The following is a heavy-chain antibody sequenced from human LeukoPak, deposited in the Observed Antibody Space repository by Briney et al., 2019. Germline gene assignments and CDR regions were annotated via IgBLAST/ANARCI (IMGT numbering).Heavy chain of an antibody. CDR1: GFTFSSYG. D-gene: IGHD1-26*01. Sequence: PGGSLRLSCAASGFTFSSYGMHWVRQAPGKGLEWVAFIRYDGSNKYYADSVKGRFTISRDNSKNTLYLQMNSLRAEDTAVYYCAKGGWELTRPLDYWGQGTLVTVSS. CDR3: AKGGWELTRPLDY. J-gene: IGHJ4*02. CDR2: IRYDGSNK. V-gene: IGHV3-30*02.